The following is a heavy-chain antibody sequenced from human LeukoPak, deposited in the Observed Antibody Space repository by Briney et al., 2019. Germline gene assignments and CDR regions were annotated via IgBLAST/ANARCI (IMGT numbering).Heavy chain of an antibody. J-gene: IGHJ5*02. CDR1: GYTFTSYY. D-gene: IGHD1-26*01. CDR2: INPTGGST. CDR3: ARDNSVGDNAWWFDP. V-gene: IGHV1-46*01. Sequence: ASVKVSCKASGYTFTSYYMHWVRQAPGQGLEWMGLINPTGGSTGYAQKFQGRVTMTRGMSTSTDYMELSSLRSEDTAIYYCARDNSVGDNAWWFDPWGQGTLVTVSS.